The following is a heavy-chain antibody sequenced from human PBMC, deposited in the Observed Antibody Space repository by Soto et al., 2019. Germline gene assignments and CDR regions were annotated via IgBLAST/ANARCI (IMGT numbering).Heavy chain of an antibody. CDR1: GGSISSGSFY. Sequence: QVQLQESGPGLVKPSQTLTLTCTVSGGSISSGSFYWSWIRQHPGKGLEWIGHISDSGSSYYNRSLERRFTLSVDTSNNQFSLELSAVTAADTAVYFCSRTSFYDIFSAYYSLFDYWGQGPLVTVSS. J-gene: IGHJ4*02. V-gene: IGHV4-31*03. CDR3: SRTSFYDIFSAYYSLFDY. D-gene: IGHD3-9*01. CDR2: ISDSGSS.